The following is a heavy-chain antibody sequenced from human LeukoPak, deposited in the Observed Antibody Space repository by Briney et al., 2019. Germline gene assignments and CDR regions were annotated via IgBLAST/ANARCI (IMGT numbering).Heavy chain of an antibody. CDR1: GFTFSSYA. CDR2: ISGSGGST. V-gene: IGHV3-23*01. Sequence: GGSLRLSCAASGFTFSSYAMSWVRQAPGKGLEWVSAISGSGGSTTYADSVKGRFTISRDNAKNTLNLQMNSLRVEDTAVYYCVREGRVTGYDFDYWGQGTLVTVSS. CDR3: VREGRVTGYDFDY. J-gene: IGHJ4*02. D-gene: IGHD5-12*01.